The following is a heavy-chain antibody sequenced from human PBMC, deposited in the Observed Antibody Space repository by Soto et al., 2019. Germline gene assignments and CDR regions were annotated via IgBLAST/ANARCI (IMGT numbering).Heavy chain of an antibody. CDR2: IAYDGINT. V-gene: IGHV3-30-3*01. CDR1: GFNFGTYA. Sequence: PGGSLRLSCVASGFNFGTYAVHWVRQAPCKGLQWVALIAYDGINTYYADSVKGRFTISRDNSKNTLHLQMNSLRPEDTGVYFCARVTPGNNLYYFSGLDVWGQGTSVTVSS. CDR3: ARVTPGNNLYYFSGLDV. D-gene: IGHD1-1*01. J-gene: IGHJ6*02.